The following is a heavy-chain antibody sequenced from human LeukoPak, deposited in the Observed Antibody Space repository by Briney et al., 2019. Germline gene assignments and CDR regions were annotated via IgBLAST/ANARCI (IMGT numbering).Heavy chain of an antibody. CDR2: ISYDGSNK. CDR1: GFTFSSYA. CDR3: ARRHSYGLMTDDY. D-gene: IGHD5-18*01. J-gene: IGHJ4*02. V-gene: IGHV3-30-3*01. Sequence: PGGSLRLSCAASGFTFSSYAMHWVRQAPGKGLEWVAVISYDGSNKYYADSVKGRFTISRDNSKNRLYLQMNSLRAEDTAVYYCARRHSYGLMTDDYWGQGTLVTVSS.